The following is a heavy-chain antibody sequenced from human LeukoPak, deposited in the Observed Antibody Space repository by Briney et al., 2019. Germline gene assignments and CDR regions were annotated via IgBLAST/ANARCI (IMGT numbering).Heavy chain of an antibody. D-gene: IGHD5-12*01. CDR3: VKVYQAYSGYDQQTAFDI. Sequence: GGSLRLSCAASGFTFSSYAMSWVRQAPGKGLEYVSAISSNGGSTYYADSVKGRFTISRDNSKNTLYLQMSSLRAEDTAVYYCVKVYQAYSGYDQQTAFDIWGQGTMVTVS. J-gene: IGHJ3*02. CDR2: ISSNGGST. V-gene: IGHV3-64D*06. CDR1: GFTFSSYA.